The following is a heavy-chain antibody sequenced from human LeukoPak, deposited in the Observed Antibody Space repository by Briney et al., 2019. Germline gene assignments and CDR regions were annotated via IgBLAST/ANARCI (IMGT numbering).Heavy chain of an antibody. CDR1: GGSFSGYY. Sequence: PSETLSLTCAVYGGSFSGYYWSWIRQPPGKGLEWIGEINHSGSTNYNPSLKSRVTISVDTSKNQFSLKLSSVTAADTAVYYCARVFGRIAARPEGWFDYWGQGTLVTVSS. V-gene: IGHV4-34*01. CDR2: INHSGST. D-gene: IGHD6-6*01. CDR3: ARVFGRIAARPEGWFDY. J-gene: IGHJ4*02.